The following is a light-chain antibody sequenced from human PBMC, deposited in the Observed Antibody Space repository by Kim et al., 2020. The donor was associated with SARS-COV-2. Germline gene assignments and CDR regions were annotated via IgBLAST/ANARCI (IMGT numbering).Light chain of an antibody. CDR2: EVS. V-gene: IGLV2-23*02. CDR3: CSYAGSSTTV. Sequence: QSALTQPASVSGSPGQSITISCTGTSSDVGSYNLVSWYQQHPGKPPKLMIYEVSKRPSGVSDRFSGSKSATTASLTISGLQAEDEADYYCCSYAGSSTTVFGGGTKLTVL. CDR1: SSDVGSYNL. J-gene: IGLJ2*01.